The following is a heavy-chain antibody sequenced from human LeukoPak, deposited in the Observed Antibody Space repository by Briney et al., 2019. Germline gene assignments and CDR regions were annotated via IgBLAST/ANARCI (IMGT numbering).Heavy chain of an antibody. CDR3: ARYRTDIVVVPAAIRNAYFDY. CDR2: ISYDGSNK. J-gene: IGHJ4*02. CDR1: GFTFSSYA. D-gene: IGHD2-2*02. V-gene: IGHV3-30-3*01. Sequence: GGSLRLSCAASGFTFSSYAMHWVRQAPGKGLEWVAVISYDGSNKYYADSVKGRFTISRDNSKNTLYLQMNSLRAEDTAVYYCARYRTDIVVVPAAIRNAYFDYWGQGTLVTVSS.